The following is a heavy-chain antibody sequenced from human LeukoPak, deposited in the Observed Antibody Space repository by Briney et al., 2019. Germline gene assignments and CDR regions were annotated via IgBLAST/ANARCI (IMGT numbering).Heavy chain of an antibody. J-gene: IGHJ5*02. V-gene: IGHV1-2*02. Sequence: ASVKVSCKASGYTFTGYYMHWVRQAPGKGIEWMGWNNPNSGGTNYAQKFQGRVTTTRDTSVSTAYMELNRLRSDDTGVYYCARDTTMITYWFDPWGQGTLVTVSS. D-gene: IGHD5-18*01. CDR1: GYTFTGYY. CDR3: ARDTTMITYWFDP. CDR2: NNPNSGGT.